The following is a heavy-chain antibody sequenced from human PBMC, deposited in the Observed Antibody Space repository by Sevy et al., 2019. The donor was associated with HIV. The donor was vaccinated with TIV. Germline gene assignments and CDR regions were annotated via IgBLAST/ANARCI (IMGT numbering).Heavy chain of an antibody. CDR3: ATTREYYYGNSGYFDY. CDR2: FDPEDGER. V-gene: IGHV1-24*01. Sequence: ASVKVSCKVSGYTLTKLSMHWVRQAPGKGLEWMGSFDPEDGERIYAQNFQGRVTMSEDTSTDTAYMGLSSLRSDDTAVYFCATTREYYYGNSGYFDYWGQGTLVTVSS. CDR1: GYTLTKLS. D-gene: IGHD3-22*01. J-gene: IGHJ4*02.